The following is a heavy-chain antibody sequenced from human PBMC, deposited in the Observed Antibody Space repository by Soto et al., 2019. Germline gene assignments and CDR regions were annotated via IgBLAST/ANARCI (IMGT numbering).Heavy chain of an antibody. CDR2: INPETGGT. V-gene: IGHV1-2*02. CDR3: ARERYQVISDGMDV. Sequence: ASVKVSCKASGYTFTGYYVHWVREAPGQGLEWMGWINPETGGTSYAQKFQGRVTLSRDTSIGTAYLELSRLRFDDAAVYFCARERYQVISDGMDVWGQGTTVTVSS. CDR1: GYTFTGYY. J-gene: IGHJ6*02. D-gene: IGHD2-2*01.